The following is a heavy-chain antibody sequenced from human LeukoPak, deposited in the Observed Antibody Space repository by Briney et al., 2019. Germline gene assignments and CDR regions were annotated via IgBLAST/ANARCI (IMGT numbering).Heavy chain of an antibody. J-gene: IGHJ4*02. CDR2: IIPIFGTA. Sequence: SVKVSCKGSGGTFISYAISWVRQAPGQGLEWVGGIIPIFGTANYAQKFQGRVTITTDESTSTAYMELSSLRSEDTAVYYCASEPRFLEWSPFDYWGQGTLVTVSS. CDR1: GGTFISYA. D-gene: IGHD3-3*01. CDR3: ASEPRFLEWSPFDY. V-gene: IGHV1-69*05.